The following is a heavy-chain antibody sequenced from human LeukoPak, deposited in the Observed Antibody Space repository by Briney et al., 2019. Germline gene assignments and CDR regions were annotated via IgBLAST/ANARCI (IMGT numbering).Heavy chain of an antibody. CDR2: IYTSGST. V-gene: IGHV4-4*07. CDR3: ARVSPGGNARGAGFDY. D-gene: IGHD4-23*01. Sequence: SETLSLTCTVSGGSINSYYWSWIRQPAGKGLEWIGRIYTSGSTDYNPSLKSRVTMSVDTSKNQFSLKLTSVTAADTAVYYCARVSPGGNARGAGFDYWGQGTLVTVSS. J-gene: IGHJ4*02. CDR1: GGSINSYY.